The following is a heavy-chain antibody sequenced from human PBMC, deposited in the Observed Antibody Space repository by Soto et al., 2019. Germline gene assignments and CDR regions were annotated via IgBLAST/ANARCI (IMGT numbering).Heavy chain of an antibody. J-gene: IGHJ4*02. CDR2: ISAYNGNT. CDR1: GYTFTGYY. D-gene: IGHD3-3*01. V-gene: IGHV1-18*04. Sequence: ASVKVSCKASGYTFTGYYMHWVRQAPGQGLEWMGWISAYNGNTNYAQKLQGRVTMTTDTSTSTAYMELRSLRSDDTAVYYCARDTRKTYYDFWSGYYKGFDYWGQGTLVTVSS. CDR3: ARDTRKTYYDFWSGYYKGFDY.